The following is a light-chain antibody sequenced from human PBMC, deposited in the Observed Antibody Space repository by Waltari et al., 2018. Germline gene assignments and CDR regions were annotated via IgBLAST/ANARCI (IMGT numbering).Light chain of an antibody. CDR1: SSYVGRYDR. CDR3: SSYTTSSTFV. CDR2: GVT. J-gene: IGLJ1*01. V-gene: IGLV2-18*02. Sequence: QSPLTQPPSVSGSPGQSVTISCPGTSSYVGRYDRVSWYQQSPGPAPKLLIYGVTRRPSGVPDRLSGSKSGNTASLTISGLQAEDEGDYYCSSYTTSSTFVFGTGTEVTVL.